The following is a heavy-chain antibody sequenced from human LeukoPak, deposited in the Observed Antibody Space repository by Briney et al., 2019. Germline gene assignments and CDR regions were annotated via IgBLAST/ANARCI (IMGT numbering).Heavy chain of an antibody. D-gene: IGHD1-26*01. V-gene: IGHV3-48*01. Sequence: PGGSLRPSCAASGFTFSSYSMNWVRQAPGKGLEWVSYISSSSSTIYYADSVKGRFTISRDNAKNSLYLQMNSLRAEDTAVYYCARDSSIVGATTAGDWFDPWGQGTLVTVSS. CDR2: ISSSSSTI. CDR1: GFTFSSYS. CDR3: ARDSSIVGATTAGDWFDP. J-gene: IGHJ5*02.